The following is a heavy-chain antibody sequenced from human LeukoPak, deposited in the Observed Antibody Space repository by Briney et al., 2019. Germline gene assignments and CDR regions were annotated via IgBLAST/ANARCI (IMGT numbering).Heavy chain of an antibody. CDR3: ASPSLGVGSLFDF. J-gene: IGHJ4*02. CDR1: GFMFRSYW. D-gene: IGHD1-26*01. V-gene: IGHV3-7*01. Sequence: GGSLRLSCVASGFMFRSYWMSWVRQAPGKGLEWVANIKQDGSEMNYVDSVKGRLTISRDNAKNSLYLQMYSLRAEDTAVYYCASPSLGVGSLFDFWGQGTLVTVSS. CDR2: IKQDGSEM.